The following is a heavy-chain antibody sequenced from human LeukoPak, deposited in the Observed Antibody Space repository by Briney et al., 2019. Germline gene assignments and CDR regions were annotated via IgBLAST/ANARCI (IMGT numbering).Heavy chain of an antibody. CDR1: GGSFSGYY. Sequence: SSETLSLTCAVYGGSFSGYYWSWIRQPPGKGLEWIGEINHSGSTNYNPSLKSRVTISVDTSKNQFSLKLSSVTAADTAVYYCARATGSPRYMDVWGKGTTVTVSS. CDR2: INHSGST. J-gene: IGHJ6*03. V-gene: IGHV4-34*01. CDR3: ARATGSPRYMDV. D-gene: IGHD6-13*01.